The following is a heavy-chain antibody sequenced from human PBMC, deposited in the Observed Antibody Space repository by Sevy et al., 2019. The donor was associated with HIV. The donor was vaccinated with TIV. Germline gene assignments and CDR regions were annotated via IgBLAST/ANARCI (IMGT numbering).Heavy chain of an antibody. CDR1: GFSFSDYE. J-gene: IGHJ5*02. CDR3: VRDGKYCSGGTCHPS. Sequence: GGSLRLSCAASGFSFSDYEMNWARQAPGKGLEWISYISPRGDISYHADSVRGRFSISRDNAKNSLYLQMSSLRAEDTATYYCVRDGKYCSGGTCHPSWGQGTLVTVSS. V-gene: IGHV3-48*03. CDR2: ISPRGDIS. D-gene: IGHD2-15*01.